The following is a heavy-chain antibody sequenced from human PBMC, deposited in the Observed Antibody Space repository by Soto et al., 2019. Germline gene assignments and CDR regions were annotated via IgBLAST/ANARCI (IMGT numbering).Heavy chain of an antibody. CDR2: ISYDGSDK. Sequence: QVQLVESGGGVVQPGRSLRLSCAASGFTFSTSAMYWVRQAPGKGLECVSVISYDGSDKYYADSVKGRFTISRDNSKNTLYLQMNSLRREDTVVYYCARDGGSGSGMDVWGQGTTVTVSS. J-gene: IGHJ6*02. CDR1: GFTFSTSA. CDR3: ARDGGSGSGMDV. D-gene: IGHD3-10*01. V-gene: IGHV3-30-3*01.